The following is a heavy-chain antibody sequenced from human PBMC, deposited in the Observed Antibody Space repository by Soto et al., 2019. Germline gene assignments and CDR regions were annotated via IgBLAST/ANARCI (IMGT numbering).Heavy chain of an antibody. CDR1: GGTFSSYA. J-gene: IGHJ6*02. V-gene: IGHV1-69*12. D-gene: IGHD2-15*01. CDR2: IIPIFGTA. CDR3: ARDRRYCSGGSCYSRYYYDYYGRDV. Sequence: QVQLVQSGAEVKKPGSSVKVSCKASGGTFSSYAISWVRQAPGQGLEWMGVIIPIFGTANYAQKFQGRVTITADESTSTAYMELSSLRAEDTAVYDCARDRRYCSGGSCYSRYYYDYYGRDVWGQGTTVTVSS.